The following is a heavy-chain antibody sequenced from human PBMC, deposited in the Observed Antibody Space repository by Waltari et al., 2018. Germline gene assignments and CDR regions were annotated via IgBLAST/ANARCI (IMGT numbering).Heavy chain of an antibody. Sequence: QVQLVQSGAEVKKPGSSVKVSVKASGGTFSSSNTLWVRQAPGQGLEWMGRIIPILGRANYAQKFQGRVTITADKSTSTAYMELSSLRSEDTAVYYCARGRLGIDRDWGQGTLVTVSS. J-gene: IGHJ4*02. CDR3: ARGRLGIDRD. V-gene: IGHV1-69*08. CDR2: IIPILGRA. CDR1: GGTFSSSN. D-gene: IGHD7-27*01.